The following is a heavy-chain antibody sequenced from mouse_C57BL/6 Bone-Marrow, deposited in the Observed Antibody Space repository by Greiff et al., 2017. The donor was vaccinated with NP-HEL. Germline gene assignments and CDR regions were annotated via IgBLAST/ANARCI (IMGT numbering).Heavy chain of an antibody. J-gene: IGHJ1*03. V-gene: IGHV5-6*01. CDR1: GFTFSSYG. D-gene: IGHD4-1*01. Sequence: EVKLQESGGDLVKPGGSLKLSCAASGFTFSSYGMSWVRQTPDKRLEWVATISSGGSYTYYPDSVKGRFTISRDNAKNTLYLQMSSLKSEDTAMYYCASLTGKYFDVWGTGTTVTVSS. CDR2: ISSGGSYT. CDR3: ASLTGKYFDV.